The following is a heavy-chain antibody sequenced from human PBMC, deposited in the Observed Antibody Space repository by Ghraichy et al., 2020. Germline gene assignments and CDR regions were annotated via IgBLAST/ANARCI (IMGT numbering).Heavy chain of an antibody. CDR1: GITFSTYW. Sequence: GESLNISCATSGITFSTYWMSWVRQAPGRGLEWVATIQPDGSENYYVDSVKGRFTISRDNAKNSLYLQMNSLRAEDTALYYCATDYWNYFPIWGQGTMVTVSS. CDR2: IQPDGSEN. D-gene: IGHD1-7*01. CDR3: ATDYWNYFPI. J-gene: IGHJ3*02. V-gene: IGHV3-7*01.